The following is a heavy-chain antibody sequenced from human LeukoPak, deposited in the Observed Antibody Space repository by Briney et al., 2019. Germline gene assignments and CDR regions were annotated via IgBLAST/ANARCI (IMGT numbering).Heavy chain of an antibody. V-gene: IGHV4-34*01. CDR2: INHSGST. CDR3: ARGQSDCTNGVCHLFYYYYYGMDV. Sequence: PSQTLSLTCAVYGGSFSGYYWSWIRQPPGKGLEWIGEINHSGSTNYNPSLKSRVTISVDTSKNQFSLKLSSVTAADTAVYYCARGQSDCTNGVCHLFYYYYYGMDVWGQGTTVTVSS. CDR1: GGSFSGYY. D-gene: IGHD2-8*01. J-gene: IGHJ6*02.